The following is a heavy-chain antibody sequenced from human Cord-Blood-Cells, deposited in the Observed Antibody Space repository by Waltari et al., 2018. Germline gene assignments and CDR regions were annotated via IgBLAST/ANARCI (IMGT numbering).Heavy chain of an antibody. D-gene: IGHD3-10*01. V-gene: IGHV1-24*01. CDR2: FDPEDGET. CDR3: VHLSGSGSYYNYFDY. J-gene: IGHJ4*02. CDR1: GYTLTELP. Sequence: HVQLVQSAAEVTKPGASVKVSCKVSGYTLTELPIHWVRKAPGKGLEWMGGFDPEDGETIYAQKFQGRVTMTEDTSTDTAYMELSSLRSEDTAVYYCVHLSGSGSYYNYFDYWGQGTLVTVSS.